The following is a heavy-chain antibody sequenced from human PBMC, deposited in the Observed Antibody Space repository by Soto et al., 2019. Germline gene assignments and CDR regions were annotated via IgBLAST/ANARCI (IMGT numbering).Heavy chain of an antibody. D-gene: IGHD3-9*01. Sequence: GGSLRLSCAASGFTFRSYAMSWIRQAPGKGLEWVSYISSSSSYTNYADSVKGRFTISRDNAKNSLYLQMNSLGAEDTAVYYCARERPYYDILTGYYFSAAFDIWGQGTMVTVSS. CDR3: ARERPYYDILTGYYFSAAFDI. CDR1: GFTFRSYA. J-gene: IGHJ3*02. V-gene: IGHV3-11*05. CDR2: ISSSSSYT.